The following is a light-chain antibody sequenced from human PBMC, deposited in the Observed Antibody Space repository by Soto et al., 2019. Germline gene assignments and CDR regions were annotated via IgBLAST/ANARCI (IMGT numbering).Light chain of an antibody. J-gene: IGKJ1*01. CDR2: DAS. Sequence: ITLTPSPSTLSSSPAYRVTITCLSSQSVNKLFACFQQKPVKVPKLLIFDASTLQTGVPSTFGGGGSGTEFTLTISGRQPDDFATYYYQHYNSYSAWTFGQGTKVDIK. CDR1: QSVNKL. V-gene: IGKV1-5*01. CDR3: QHYNSYSAWT.